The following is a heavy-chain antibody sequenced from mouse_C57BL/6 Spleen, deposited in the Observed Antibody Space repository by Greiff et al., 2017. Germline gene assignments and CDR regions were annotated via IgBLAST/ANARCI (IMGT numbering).Heavy chain of an antibody. Sequence: EVQLQESGGDLVKPGGSLKLSCAASGFTFSSYGMSWVRQTPDKRLEWVATISSGGSYTYYPDSVKGRFTISRDNAKNTLYLQMSSLKSEDTAMYYCARSLLYYGSSLGYFDVWGTGTTVTVSS. CDR2: ISSGGSYT. V-gene: IGHV5-6*01. D-gene: IGHD1-1*01. CDR3: ARSLLYYGSSLGYFDV. CDR1: GFTFSSYG. J-gene: IGHJ1*03.